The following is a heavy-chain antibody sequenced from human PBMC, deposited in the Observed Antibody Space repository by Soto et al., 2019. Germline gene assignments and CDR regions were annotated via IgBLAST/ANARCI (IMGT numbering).Heavy chain of an antibody. CDR2: INSDGSST. V-gene: IGHV3-74*01. D-gene: IGHD5-18*01. CDR3: TRSITGYSYADT. Sequence: EVQLMESGGGLVQPGGSLRLSCAASGLTFTSYWMHWVRQAPGKGLVWVSRINSDGSSTVYVDSVKGRFTISRDNAKNTLYLQMNSLRAEDTAVYYCTRSITGYSYADTWRQGTLVTVSS. CDR1: GLTFTSYW. J-gene: IGHJ5*02.